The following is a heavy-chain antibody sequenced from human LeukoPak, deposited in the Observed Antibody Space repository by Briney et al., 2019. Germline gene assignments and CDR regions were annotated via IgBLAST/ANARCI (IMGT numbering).Heavy chain of an antibody. D-gene: IGHD1-26*01. CDR3: ARDNSVGDNAWWFDP. CDR1: GFTFSSYT. V-gene: IGHV3-30*04. Sequence: QAGGSLRLSCVVSGFTFSSYTMDWVRQAPGKGLEWVAVISYDSNTKHYADSVKGRFTISRDKSKSTLYLQMDSLKPEDTAMYYCARDNSVGDNAWWFDPWGQGTLVTVSS. J-gene: IGHJ5*02. CDR2: ISYDSNTK.